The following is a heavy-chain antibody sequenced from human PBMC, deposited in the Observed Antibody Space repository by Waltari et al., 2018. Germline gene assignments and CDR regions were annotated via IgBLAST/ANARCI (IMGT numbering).Heavy chain of an antibody. D-gene: IGHD3-10*01. V-gene: IGHV3-33*01. Sequence: QVQLVESGGGVVQPGRSLRLSCAASGFTFSSYGMHWVRPAPGKGREWVAVIWYDGSNKYYADSVKGRFTISRDNSKNTLYLQMNSLRAEDTAVYYCASGYYYGSGSYYEAPVFDYWGQGTLVTVSS. CDR2: IWYDGSNK. CDR1: GFTFSSYG. J-gene: IGHJ4*02. CDR3: ASGYYYGSGSYYEAPVFDY.